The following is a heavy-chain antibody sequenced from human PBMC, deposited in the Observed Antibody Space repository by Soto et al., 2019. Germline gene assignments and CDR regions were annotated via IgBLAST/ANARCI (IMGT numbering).Heavy chain of an antibody. CDR1: GGSISSYY. V-gene: IGHV4-4*07. J-gene: IGHJ5*02. Sequence: SETLSLTCTVSGGSISSYYWSWIRQPAGKGLDRLGRIYTSGSTNYNPSLKSRVTMSVDTSKNQFSLKLSSVTAADTAVYYCARVLVWCGPWGRGNLVTVCS. CDR3: ARVLVWCGP. CDR2: IYTSGST. D-gene: IGHD2-15*01.